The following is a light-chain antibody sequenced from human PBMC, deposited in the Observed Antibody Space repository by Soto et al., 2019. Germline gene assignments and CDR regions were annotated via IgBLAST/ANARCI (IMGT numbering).Light chain of an antibody. Sequence: EIVLTQSPGTLSLSPGERATLSCRASQSVSSSYLAWYQQKPGQAPRLLIYGASSRATDIPDRFSGSGSGTDFTLTISRLEPEDFAVYYCQQYGSSYMYTFGQGTKLEIK. CDR2: GAS. J-gene: IGKJ2*01. V-gene: IGKV3-20*01. CDR1: QSVSSSY. CDR3: QQYGSSYMYT.